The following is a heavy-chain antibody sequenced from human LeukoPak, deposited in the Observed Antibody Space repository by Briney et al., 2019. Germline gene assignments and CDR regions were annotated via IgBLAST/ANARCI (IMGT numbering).Heavy chain of an antibody. CDR2: IYTSGST. V-gene: IGHV4-4*07. J-gene: IGHJ3*02. CDR1: GGSISSYY. D-gene: IGHD5-12*01. CDR3: ARQDVATSHDAFDI. Sequence: SETLSLTCTVSGGSISSYYWSWIRQPAGKGLEWIGRIYTSGSTNYNPSLKSRVNISVDTSKNQFSLKLSSVTAADTAVYYCARQDVATSHDAFDIWGQGTMVTVSS.